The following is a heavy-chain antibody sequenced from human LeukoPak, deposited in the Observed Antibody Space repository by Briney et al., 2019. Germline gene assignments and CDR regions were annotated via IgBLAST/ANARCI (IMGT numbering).Heavy chain of an antibody. D-gene: IGHD3-16*02. J-gene: IGHJ3*02. CDR3: SRANYDYVWGSYRYDAFDI. CDR2: INHSGST. Sequence: SETLSLTCAVYGGSFSGYYWSWIRQPPGKGLEWIGEINHSGSTNYNPSLKSRVTISVDTSKNQFSLKLSSVTAADTAVYYCSRANYDYVWGSYRYDAFDIWGQGTMVTVSP. CDR1: GGSFSGYY. V-gene: IGHV4-34*01.